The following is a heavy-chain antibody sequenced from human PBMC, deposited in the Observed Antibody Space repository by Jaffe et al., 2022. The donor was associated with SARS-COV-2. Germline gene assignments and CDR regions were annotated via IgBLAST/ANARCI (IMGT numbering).Heavy chain of an antibody. V-gene: IGHV1-2*06. J-gene: IGHJ2*01. CDR1: GYTFTGYY. D-gene: IGHD4-17*01. CDR3: ARTTVTTLGHTQYWYFDL. CDR2: INPNSGGT. Sequence: QVQLVQSGAEVKKPGASVKVSCKASGYTFTGYYMHWVRQAPGQGLEWMGRINPNSGGTNYAQKFQGRVTMTRDTSISTAYMELSRLRSDDTAVYYCARTTVTTLGHTQYWYFDLWGRGTLVTVSS.